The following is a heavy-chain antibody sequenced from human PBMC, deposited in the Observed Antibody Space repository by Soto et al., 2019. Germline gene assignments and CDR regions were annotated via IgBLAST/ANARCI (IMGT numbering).Heavy chain of an antibody. V-gene: IGHV4-30-4*01. CDR2: IYYSGST. CDR1: GGSISSGDYY. J-gene: IGHJ4*02. Sequence: LSLTCTVSGGSISSGDYYWSWIRQPPGKGLEWIGYIYYSGSTYYNPSLKSRVTISVDTSKNQFSLKLNSVTAADTAVYYCARRIIALEIFDYWGQGTVVTVSS. CDR3: ARRIIALEIFDY. D-gene: IGHD3-10*01.